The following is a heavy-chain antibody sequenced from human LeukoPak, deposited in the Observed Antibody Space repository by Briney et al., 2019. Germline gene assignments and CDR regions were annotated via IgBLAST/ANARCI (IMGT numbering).Heavy chain of an antibody. D-gene: IGHD6-19*01. Sequence: GESLKISCRGSGYIFTNYWIGWVRQMPGKGLEWMGIIYPGDSDTRYSPSFQGQVAISVDKSISTAYLQWSSLKASDTAMYYCARSGPVPGSYGGFDSWGQGTLVTASS. CDR3: ARSGPVPGSYGGFDS. CDR1: GYIFTNYW. CDR2: IYPGDSDT. V-gene: IGHV5-51*01. J-gene: IGHJ4*02.